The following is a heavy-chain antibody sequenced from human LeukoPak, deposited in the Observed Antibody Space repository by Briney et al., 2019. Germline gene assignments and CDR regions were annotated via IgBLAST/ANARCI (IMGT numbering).Heavy chain of an antibody. CDR2: IYTSGST. Sequence: SETLSLTCTVSGGSISSGSYYWSWIRQPAGKGLEWIGRIYTSGSTNYNPSLKSRVTISVDTSKNQFSLKLSSVTAADTAVYYCARHGEYQLPMRNFDYWGQGTLVTVSS. CDR1: GGSISSGSYY. J-gene: IGHJ4*02. CDR3: ARHGEYQLPMRNFDY. V-gene: IGHV4-61*02. D-gene: IGHD2-2*01.